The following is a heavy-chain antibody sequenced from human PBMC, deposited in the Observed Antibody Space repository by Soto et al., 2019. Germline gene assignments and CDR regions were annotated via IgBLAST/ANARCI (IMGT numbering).Heavy chain of an antibody. CDR3: ARDGIGGTVFRGYLDY. Sequence: GGSLSLSCAVPGGSFHGYGVHWVRQAPGKGLEWVAIIRFDGSNEEYADSVRGRFTISRDNSKNTLYLQMNTLGAEDTAVYYCARDGIGGTVFRGYLDYWGRGTVVTVSS. CDR2: IRFDGSNE. CDR1: GGSFHGYG. J-gene: IGHJ4*02. D-gene: IGHD1-7*01. V-gene: IGHV3-33*01.